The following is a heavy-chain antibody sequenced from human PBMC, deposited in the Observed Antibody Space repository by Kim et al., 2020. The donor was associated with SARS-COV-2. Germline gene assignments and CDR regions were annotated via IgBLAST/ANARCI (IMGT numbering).Heavy chain of an antibody. D-gene: IGHD3-22*01. CDR2: ISAYNGNT. CDR1: GYTFTSYG. J-gene: IGHJ4*02. V-gene: IGHV1-18*01. Sequence: ASVKVSCKASGYTFTSYGISWVRQAPGQGLEWMGWISAYNGNTNYAQKLQGRVTMTTDTSTSTAYMELRSLRSDDTAVYYCARMYYYDSSGSIDYWGQGILDSVYS. CDR3: ARMYYYDSSGSIDY.